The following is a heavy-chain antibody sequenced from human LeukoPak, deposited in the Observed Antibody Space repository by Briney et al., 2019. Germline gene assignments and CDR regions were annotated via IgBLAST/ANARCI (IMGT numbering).Heavy chain of an antibody. J-gene: IGHJ6*02. CDR2: ISGSGGST. Sequence: GGSLRLSCAASGFTFSSYAMSWVRQAPGKGLEWVSAISGSGGSTYYADSVKGRFTISRDNSNNTLYLQMNSLRAEDTAVYYCAKDSPSCYSCDYYYGMDVWGQGTTVTVSS. CDR3: AKDSPSCYSCDYYYGMDV. D-gene: IGHD2-2*02. CDR1: GFTFSSYA. V-gene: IGHV3-23*01.